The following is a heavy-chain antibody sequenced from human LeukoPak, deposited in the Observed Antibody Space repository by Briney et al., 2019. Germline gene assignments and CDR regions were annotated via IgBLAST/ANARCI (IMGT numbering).Heavy chain of an antibody. Sequence: ASVEVFCKASGYTFIDYFMHWVRPAPGQGLEWMGWINPNGGGTKYAQKFQGRVTMTRDTSISTAYMELSRLTSDDTAVYYCASVSGYGAYFDYWGQGTLVIVSS. CDR1: GYTFIDYF. CDR2: INPNGGGT. J-gene: IGHJ4*02. CDR3: ASVSGYGAYFDY. D-gene: IGHD5-12*01. V-gene: IGHV1-2*02.